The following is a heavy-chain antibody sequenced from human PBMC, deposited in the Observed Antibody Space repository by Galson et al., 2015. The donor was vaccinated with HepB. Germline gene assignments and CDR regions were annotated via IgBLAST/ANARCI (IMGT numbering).Heavy chain of an antibody. CDR2: IWNDGTNK. CDR1: GFTFSIYD. J-gene: IGHJ1*01. CDR3: ARDYCSGGRCLSEFQR. D-gene: IGHD2-15*01. V-gene: IGHV3-33*01. Sequence: SLRLSCAASGFTFSIYDMHWIRQAPGKGLEWVAVIWNDGTNKYYADSVKGRFTISRDNSKNTLYLHMNSLRADDTAVYYCARDYCSGGRCLSEFQRWGQGTLVTVSS.